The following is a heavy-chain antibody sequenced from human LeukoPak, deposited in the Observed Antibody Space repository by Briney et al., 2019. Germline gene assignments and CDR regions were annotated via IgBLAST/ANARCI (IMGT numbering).Heavy chain of an antibody. CDR3: ARLGEKADFDY. CDR2: IKQDGSES. Sequence: PGGSLRLSCAASGFTFSSYSMNWVRQAPGKGLEWVANIKQDGSESYSVDSVKGRFTFSRDNAKNSLYLQINSLRAEDTAVYYCARLGEKADFDYWGQGTLVTVSS. CDR1: GFTFSSYS. D-gene: IGHD3-16*01. V-gene: IGHV3-7*01. J-gene: IGHJ4*02.